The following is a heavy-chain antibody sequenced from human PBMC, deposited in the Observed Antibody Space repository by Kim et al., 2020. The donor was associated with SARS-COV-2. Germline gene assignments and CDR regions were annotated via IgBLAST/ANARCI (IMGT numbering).Heavy chain of an antibody. J-gene: IGHJ5*02. CDR2: IYYSGST. CDR1: GGSISSYY. CDR3: ARDLMGDGDYDYNWFDP. Sequence: SETLSLTCTVSGGSISSYYWSWIRQPPGKGLEWIGDIYYSGSTNYNPSLKSRVTISVDTSKNQCSLKLSSVTAADTAVYYCARDLMGDGDYDYNWFDPWGQGTLVTVSS. D-gene: IGHD4-17*01. V-gene: IGHV4-59*13.